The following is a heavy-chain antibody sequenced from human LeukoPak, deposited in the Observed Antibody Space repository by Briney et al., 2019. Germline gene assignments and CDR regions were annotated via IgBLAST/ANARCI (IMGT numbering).Heavy chain of an antibody. D-gene: IGHD6-19*01. Sequence: PSETLSLTCTVSGGSISSGGYYWSWIRQHPGKGLEWIGYIYYSGSTNYNPSLKSRVTISVDTSKNQFSLKLSSVTAADTAVYYCASPIAVAGTWGYYYGMDVWGQGTTVTVSS. J-gene: IGHJ6*02. CDR2: IYYSGST. CDR3: ASPIAVAGTWGYYYGMDV. V-gene: IGHV4-61*08. CDR1: GGSISSGGYY.